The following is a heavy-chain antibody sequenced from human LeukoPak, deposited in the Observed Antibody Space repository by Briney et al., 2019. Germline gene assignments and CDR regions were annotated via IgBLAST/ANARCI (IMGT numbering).Heavy chain of an antibody. CDR1: GGSFSGYY. Sequence: SETLSLTCAVCGGSFSGYYWSWIRQPPGKGLEWIGEINHSGSTNYNPSLKSRVTISVDTSKNQFSLKLNSVTAADTAVYYCARIGRAARHWGQGTLVTVSS. CDR2: INHSGST. CDR3: ARIGRAARH. D-gene: IGHD6-6*01. J-gene: IGHJ4*02. V-gene: IGHV4-34*01.